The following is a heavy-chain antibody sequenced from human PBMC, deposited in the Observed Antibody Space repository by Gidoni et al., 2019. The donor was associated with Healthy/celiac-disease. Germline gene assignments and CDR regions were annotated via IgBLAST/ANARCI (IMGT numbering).Heavy chain of an antibody. CDR3: EKDGEVDAHGYFQH. D-gene: IGHD5-12*01. Sequence: QVQLVESGGGVVQPGRSLRLSCAASGFTFSSYGMHWVRQAPGKGLEWAAVISYDGSNKYYADSVKGRFTISRDNSKNTRYLQMNSLRAEDTAVYYCEKDGEVDAHGYFQHWGQGTLVTVSS. J-gene: IGHJ1*01. CDR2: ISYDGSNK. V-gene: IGHV3-30*18. CDR1: GFTFSSYG.